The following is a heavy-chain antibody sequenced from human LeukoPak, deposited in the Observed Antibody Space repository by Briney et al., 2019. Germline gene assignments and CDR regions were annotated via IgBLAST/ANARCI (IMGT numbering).Heavy chain of an antibody. V-gene: IGHV4-39*01. Sequence: SETLSLTCTVSGGSISSSSYYWGWIRQPPGKGLEWIGSIYYSGSTYYNPSLKSRVTISVDTSKNQFSLKLSSVTAADTAVYYCARACYCSGGSCYSVWFDPWGQGTLVTVSS. D-gene: IGHD2-15*01. CDR3: ARACYCSGGSCYSVWFDP. CDR2: IYYSGST. J-gene: IGHJ5*02. CDR1: GGSISSSSYY.